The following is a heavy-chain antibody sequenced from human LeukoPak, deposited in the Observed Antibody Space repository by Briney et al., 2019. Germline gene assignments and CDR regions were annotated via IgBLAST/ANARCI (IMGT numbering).Heavy chain of an antibody. CDR1: GFTFSSYS. Sequence: GGSLRLSCAASGFTFSSYSMNWVRQAPGKGLEWVSYISSSSSTIYYADSVKGRFTISRDNAKNSLYLQMNSLRAEDTAVYYCAREFYGDYVRYYFDYWGQGTLVTVSS. D-gene: IGHD4-17*01. J-gene: IGHJ4*02. CDR3: AREFYGDYVRYYFDY. CDR2: ISSSSSTI. V-gene: IGHV3-48*01.